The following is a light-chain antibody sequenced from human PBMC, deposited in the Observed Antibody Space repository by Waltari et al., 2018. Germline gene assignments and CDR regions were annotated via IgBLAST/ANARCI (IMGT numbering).Light chain of an antibody. CDR2: GAS. CDR1: QSVSSSY. J-gene: IGKJ4*01. CDR3: QQYGSSPD. Sequence: EIVLTQSPGTLYLSPGERATLSCRASQSVSSSYLAWYQQKPGQAHRLLIYGASSRATGIPDRFSGSGSGTDFTLTISRLEPEDFAVYYCQQYGSSPDFGGGTKVEIK. V-gene: IGKV3-20*01.